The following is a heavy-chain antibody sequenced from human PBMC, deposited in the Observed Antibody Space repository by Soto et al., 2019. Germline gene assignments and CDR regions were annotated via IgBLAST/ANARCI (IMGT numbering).Heavy chain of an antibody. D-gene: IGHD5-12*01. CDR1: GDSNSSYS. J-gene: IGHJ4*02. CDR2: IHYNGNT. CDR3: AREGNLGRWLQPLDY. Sequence: QVQLQVSGPGLVKPSETLSLTCTVSGDSNSSYSWSWIRQPPGKGLEWIGNIHYNGNTKYNPSLKSRVTMSVDTSKNQFSLKLISVTAADTAVYYCAREGNLGRWLQPLDYWGQGTLVTVSS. V-gene: IGHV4-59*01.